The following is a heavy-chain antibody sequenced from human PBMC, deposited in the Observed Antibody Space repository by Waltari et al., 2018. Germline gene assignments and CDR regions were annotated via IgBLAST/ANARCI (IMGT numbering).Heavy chain of an antibody. CDR2: IKSDGTNI. CDR3: TRNPGY. D-gene: IGHD2-15*01. J-gene: IGHJ4*02. Sequence: EVQLVESGGGLVQPGGSLSLSCAVSGFLYNDSWMDWVRQGPGQGLGWVSRIKSDGTNIKYADSVRGRFTISRDSAKNTFYLQRNSLRAEDTAVYYCTRNPGYWGQGTLGTGAS. V-gene: IGHV3-74*03. CDR1: GFLYNDSW.